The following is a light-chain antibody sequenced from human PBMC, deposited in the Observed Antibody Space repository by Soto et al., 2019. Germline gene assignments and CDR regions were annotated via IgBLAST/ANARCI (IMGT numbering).Light chain of an antibody. J-gene: IGLJ2*01. Sequence: QSVLTQPASVSGSPGQSITISCTGTNSDVGGYNYVSWYQQHPGKAPKLMIYEVGNRPSGVSNRFSGSKSGNTASLTISGLQAEDESDYCCSSYTSSSTLVFGGGTKLTVL. CDR3: SSYTSSSTLV. V-gene: IGLV2-14*01. CDR1: NSDVGGYNY. CDR2: EVG.